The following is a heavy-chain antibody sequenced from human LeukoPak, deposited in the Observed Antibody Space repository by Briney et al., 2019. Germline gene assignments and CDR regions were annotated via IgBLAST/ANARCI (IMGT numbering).Heavy chain of an antibody. CDR2: VYHSGST. CDR1: GYSISSGYY. J-gene: IGHJ5*02. V-gene: IGHV4-38-2*02. CDR3: ARAAVAARWFDP. D-gene: IGHD6-19*01. Sequence: SETLSLTCTVSGYSISSGYYWGWIRQPPGKGLEWIGSVYHSGSTYYNPSLKSRVTISVDTSKNQFSLKLSSVTAADTAVYYCARAAVAARWFDPWGQGTLVTVSS.